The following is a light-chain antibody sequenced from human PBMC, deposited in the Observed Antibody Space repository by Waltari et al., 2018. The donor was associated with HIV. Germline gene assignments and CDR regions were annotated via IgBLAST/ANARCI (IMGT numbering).Light chain of an antibody. Sequence: DIQVTQLPSSLSASVGDRVTITCQASQDIGKDLNWYQQKPGKVPKILIYAASSLQPGVPSRFSGSGSGTYFTFAISSLQPEDVGTYYCQQYDTLYTFGQGT. J-gene: IGKJ2*01. CDR2: AAS. CDR1: QDIGKD. V-gene: IGKV1-33*01. CDR3: QQYDTLYT.